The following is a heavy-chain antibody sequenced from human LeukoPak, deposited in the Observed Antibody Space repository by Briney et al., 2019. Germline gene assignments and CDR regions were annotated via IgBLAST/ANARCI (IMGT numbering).Heavy chain of an antibody. V-gene: IGHV3-74*01. CDR2: IKTDGSTI. CDR1: GFIFRNYG. J-gene: IGHJ2*01. D-gene: IGHD1-26*01. Sequence: GGSLRVSGAASGFIFRNYGMHWVRQAPGKGLVWVSRIKTDGSTITYADSVKGRFTIPRDNAMNTLYLQMDSLGAEDTAVYYCARVGQGEWFFDLWGRGTLVTVSS. CDR3: ARVGQGEWFFDL.